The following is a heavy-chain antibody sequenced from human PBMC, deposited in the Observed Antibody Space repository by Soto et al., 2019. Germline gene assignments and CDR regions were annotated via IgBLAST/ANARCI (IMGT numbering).Heavy chain of an antibody. CDR1: GGSISSSSYY. J-gene: IGHJ6*03. CDR2: IYYSGST. V-gene: IGHV4-39*01. CDR3: FVVPAAIKYYYYYYMDV. D-gene: IGHD2-2*02. Sequence: SETLSLTCTVSGGSISSSSYYWGWIRQPPGKGLEWIGSIYYSGSTYYNPSLKSRVTISVDTSKNQFSLKLSSVTAADTAVYYCFVVPAAIKYYYYYYMDVWGKGTTVTVSS.